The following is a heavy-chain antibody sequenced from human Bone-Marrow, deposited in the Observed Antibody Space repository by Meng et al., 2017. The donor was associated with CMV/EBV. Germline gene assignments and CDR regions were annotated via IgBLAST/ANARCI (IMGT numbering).Heavy chain of an antibody. CDR1: GYTFTDYY. CDR3: ARDTHWNDDYGMDV. V-gene: IGHV1-2*02. J-gene: IGHJ6*02. CDR2: MNPNNGDT. D-gene: IGHD1-1*01. Sequence: ASVKVSCKASGYTFTDYYLHWVRQAPGQGLEWMAWMNPNNGDTNYAQKFQARVTMTRDTSIRMVYMELSSLRSDDTAVYYCARDTHWNDDYGMDVWGQGTTVTVSS.